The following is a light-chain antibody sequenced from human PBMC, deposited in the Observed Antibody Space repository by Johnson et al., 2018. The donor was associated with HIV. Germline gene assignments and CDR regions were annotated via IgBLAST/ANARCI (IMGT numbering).Light chain of an antibody. J-gene: IGLJ1*01. Sequence: QSVLTQPPSVSAAPGQKVTVSCSGSNTNIGNDFVSWYQQLPGKAPRLLIYDNNKRPSGIPDRFSGSKSGTSATLGITGLQTGDEADYYCVGWDSSLSGYVFGTGTTVRVL. CDR3: VGWDSSLSGYV. CDR2: DNN. CDR1: NTNIGNDF. V-gene: IGLV1-51*01.